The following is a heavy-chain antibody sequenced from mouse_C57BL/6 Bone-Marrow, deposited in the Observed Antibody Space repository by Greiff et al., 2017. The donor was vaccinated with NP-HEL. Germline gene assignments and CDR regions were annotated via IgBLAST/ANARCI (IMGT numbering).Heavy chain of an antibody. CDR1: GFSINSDCY. V-gene: IGHV3-3*01. CDR2: TFYSGIT. CDR3: AGGDYGKGHYAMDY. Sequence: EVKLMESGPSLVRPSQTLSLTCTVTGFSINSDCYWIWIRQFPGNKLEYIGYTFYSGITYYNPSLESRTYITRDTSENQFSLKVSSVTTEDTATYYCAGGDYGKGHYAMDYWGQGTSVTVSS. J-gene: IGHJ4*01. D-gene: IGHD2-1*01.